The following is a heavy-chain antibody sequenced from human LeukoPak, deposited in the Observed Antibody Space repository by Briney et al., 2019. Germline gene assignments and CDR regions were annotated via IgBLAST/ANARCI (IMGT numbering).Heavy chain of an antibody. CDR3: ARDSGYYNAFDI. J-gene: IGHJ3*02. CDR1: GFTFDDYG. V-gene: IGHV3-20*04. CDR2: INWKGGRT. Sequence: GGSLRVSCAASGFTFDDYGMSWVRQAPGKGLEWVSAINWKGGRTGYADSVKGRFTISRDNAKNSLYLQMNSLRAEDTALYYCARDSGYYNAFDIWGQGTMVTVSS. D-gene: IGHD3-9*01.